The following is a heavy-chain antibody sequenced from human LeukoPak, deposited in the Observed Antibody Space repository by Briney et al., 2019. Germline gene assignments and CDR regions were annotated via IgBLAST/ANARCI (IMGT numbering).Heavy chain of an antibody. D-gene: IGHD3-22*01. CDR1: GFTFSSSA. CDR2: ISNNGGYT. CDR3: ARDRMGEDDSSGYYYHYYGMDV. J-gene: IGHJ6*02. Sequence: GGSLRLSCAASGFTFSSSAMSWVRQAPGKGLEWVSAISNNGGYTYYADSVQGRLTISRDNSKSTLCLQMNSLRAEDTAVYYCARDRMGEDDSSGYYYHYYGMDVWGQGTTVTVSS. V-gene: IGHV3-23*01.